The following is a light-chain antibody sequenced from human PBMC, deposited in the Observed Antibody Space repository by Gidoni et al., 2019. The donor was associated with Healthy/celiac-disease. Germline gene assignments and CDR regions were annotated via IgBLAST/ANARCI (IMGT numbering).Light chain of an antibody. Sequence: DIVLTQSPATLSVSPGERAPIPSRDSQSVSSYLAWYQQKPGQAPRLLIYDASNRATGIPARFSGSGSGTDFTLTISSLEPEDFAVYYCQQRSNWLTFGGGTKVEIK. CDR1: QSVSSY. CDR3: QQRSNWLT. CDR2: DAS. J-gene: IGKJ4*01. V-gene: IGKV3-11*01.